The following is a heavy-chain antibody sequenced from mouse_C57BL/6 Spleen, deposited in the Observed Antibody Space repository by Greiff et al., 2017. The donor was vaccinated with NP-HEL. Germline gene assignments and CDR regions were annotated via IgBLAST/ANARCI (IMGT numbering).Heavy chain of an antibody. Sequence: QVQLQQPGAELVMPGASVKLSCKASGYTFTSYWMHWVKQRPGQGLEWIGEIDPSDSYTNYNQKFKGKSTLTVDKSSSTAYMQLSSLTSEDSAVYYCARSQTAQPTGFAYWGQGTLVTVSA. J-gene: IGHJ3*01. CDR3: ARSQTAQPTGFAY. CDR2: IDPSDSYT. D-gene: IGHD3-2*02. V-gene: IGHV1-69*01. CDR1: GYTFTSYW.